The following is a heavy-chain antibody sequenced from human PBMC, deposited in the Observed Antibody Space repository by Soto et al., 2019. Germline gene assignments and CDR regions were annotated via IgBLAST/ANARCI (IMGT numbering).Heavy chain of an antibody. V-gene: IGHV3-30*18. Sequence: QVQLVESGGGVVQPGRSLRLSCAASGFTFSSYGMHWVRQAPGKGLEWVAVISYDGSNKYYADSVKGRFTISRDNSKNTLYLQTNSLRAEDTAVYYCAKDLVTYYYDSSGPWGWFDPWGQGTLVTVSS. CDR1: GFTFSSYG. CDR2: ISYDGSNK. J-gene: IGHJ5*02. D-gene: IGHD3-22*01. CDR3: AKDLVTYYYDSSGPWGWFDP.